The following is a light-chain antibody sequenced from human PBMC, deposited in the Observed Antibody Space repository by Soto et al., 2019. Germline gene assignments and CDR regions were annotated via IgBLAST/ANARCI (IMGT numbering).Light chain of an antibody. CDR1: DSNIGSTA. J-gene: IGLJ2*01. V-gene: IGLV1-44*01. CDR2: SSN. Sequence: QSMLTQPPSVSATPGQGVTLSCSGGDSNIGSTAVNWYQQVPGTAPKLLIYSSNQRPSGVPDRISGSKSGTSASLAISGLQSEDEADYYCAAWDDDLHVWLFGGGTQLTVL. CDR3: AAWDDDLHVWL.